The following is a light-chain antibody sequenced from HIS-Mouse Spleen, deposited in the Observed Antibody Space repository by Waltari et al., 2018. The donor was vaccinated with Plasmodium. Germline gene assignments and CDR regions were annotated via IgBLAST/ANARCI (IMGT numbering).Light chain of an antibody. CDR3: YSTDSSGNHRV. CDR2: EDS. V-gene: IGLV3-10*01. CDR1: ALPKKY. Sequence: SYELTQPPSVSVSPGQTARITCSGDALPKKYAYWYQQKSGQATVLVIYEDSKRPSGIPGRCSGSSSGTMATLTISGAQVEDEADYYCYSTDSSGNHRVFGGGPKLTVL. J-gene: IGLJ3*02.